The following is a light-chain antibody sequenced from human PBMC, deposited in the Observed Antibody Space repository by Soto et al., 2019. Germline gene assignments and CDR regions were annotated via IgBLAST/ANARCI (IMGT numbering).Light chain of an antibody. Sequence: IVLTQSPGTLSLSPGERATLSCRASQSVTSKYLAWFQQKPGQAPRLLLYDVSTRATGFPDRFSGSGSGTDFTLTISRLEPEDFEVYYCQLYGDSPTFGGGTKVEIK. J-gene: IGKJ4*01. V-gene: IGKV3-20*01. CDR2: DVS. CDR3: QLYGDSPT. CDR1: QSVTSKY.